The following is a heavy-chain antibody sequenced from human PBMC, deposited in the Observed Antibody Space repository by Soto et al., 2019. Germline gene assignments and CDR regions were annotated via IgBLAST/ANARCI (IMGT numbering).Heavy chain of an antibody. CDR3: ARAPRGLMVYAISAFDI. J-gene: IGHJ3*02. Sequence: SETLSLTCTVSGGSISSYYWSWIRQPPGKGLEWIGYIYYSGSTNYNPSLKSRVTISVDTSKNQFSLKLSSVTAADTAVYYCARAPRGLMVYAISAFDIWGQGTMVTVSS. D-gene: IGHD2-8*01. CDR1: GGSISSYY. V-gene: IGHV4-59*01. CDR2: IYYSGST.